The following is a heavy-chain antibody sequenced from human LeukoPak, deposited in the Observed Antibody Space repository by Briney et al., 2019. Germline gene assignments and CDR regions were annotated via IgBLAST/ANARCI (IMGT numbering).Heavy chain of an antibody. CDR2: IYYSGST. CDR3: ARYLEMPTIRDFTYYFDY. D-gene: IGHD5-24*01. Sequence: SETLSLTCTVSGGSISSYYWSWIRQPPGKGLEWIGYIYYSGSTNYNPSLKSRVTISVDTSKNQFSLKLSSVTAADTAVYYCARYLEMPTIRDFTYYFDYWGQGTLVTVSS. V-gene: IGHV4-59*01. J-gene: IGHJ4*02. CDR1: GGSISSYY.